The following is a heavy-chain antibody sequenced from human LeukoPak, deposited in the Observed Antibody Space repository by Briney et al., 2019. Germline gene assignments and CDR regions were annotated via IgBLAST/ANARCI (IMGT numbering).Heavy chain of an antibody. CDR3: ARGCSSTSCYALVDY. CDR2: ISAYNGNT. CDR1: GYTFTSYG. J-gene: IGHJ4*02. D-gene: IGHD2-2*01. V-gene: IGHV1-18*01. Sequence: ASVKASCKASGYTFTSYGISWVRQAPGQGLEWMGWISAYNGNTNYAQKLQGRVTMTTDRSTSTAYMELRSLRSDDTAVYYCARGCSSTSCYALVDYWGQGTLVTVSS.